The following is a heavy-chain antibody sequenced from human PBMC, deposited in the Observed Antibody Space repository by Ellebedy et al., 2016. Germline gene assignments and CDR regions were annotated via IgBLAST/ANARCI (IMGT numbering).Heavy chain of an antibody. CDR3: ARRGYSGSGSALDAFDI. V-gene: IGHV5-51*01. Sequence: GGSLRLXCEGSGYSFTTYWIGWVRQMPGKGLEWMGIIYPGDSDTRYSPSFQGQVTISADKSISTAYLQWSSLKASDTAMYYCARRGYSGSGSALDAFDIWGQGTMVTVSS. CDR2: IYPGDSDT. CDR1: GYSFTTYW. D-gene: IGHD3-10*01. J-gene: IGHJ3*02.